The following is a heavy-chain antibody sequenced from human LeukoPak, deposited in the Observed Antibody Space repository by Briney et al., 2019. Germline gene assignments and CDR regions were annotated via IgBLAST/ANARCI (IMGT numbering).Heavy chain of an antibody. J-gene: IGHJ6*03. CDR2: IYHSGST. Sequence: SETLSLTCTVSGYSISSGYYWGWIRQPPGKGLEWIGSIYHSGSTYYNPSLKSRVTISVDTSKNQFSLKLSSVTAADTAVYYCGRAVQLERPPPLIGYYYMDVWGKGTTVTVSS. V-gene: IGHV4-38-2*02. CDR3: GRAVQLERPPPLIGYYYMDV. D-gene: IGHD1-1*01. CDR1: GYSISSGYY.